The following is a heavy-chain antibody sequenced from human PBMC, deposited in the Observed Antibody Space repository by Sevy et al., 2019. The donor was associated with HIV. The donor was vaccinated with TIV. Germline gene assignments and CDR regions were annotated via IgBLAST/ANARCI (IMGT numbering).Heavy chain of an antibody. D-gene: IGHD5-12*01. CDR1: GFTFSSYS. Sequence: GGSLRLSCAASGFTFSSYSMNWVRQAPGKGLEWVSYISSSSSSTIYYADAVKGRFTISRDNAKNSLYLQMNSLRAEDTAVYYCARDHFDIVATYYNNWFDPWGQGTLVTVSS. V-gene: IGHV3-48*01. CDR3: ARDHFDIVATYYNNWFDP. CDR2: ISSSSSSTI. J-gene: IGHJ5*02.